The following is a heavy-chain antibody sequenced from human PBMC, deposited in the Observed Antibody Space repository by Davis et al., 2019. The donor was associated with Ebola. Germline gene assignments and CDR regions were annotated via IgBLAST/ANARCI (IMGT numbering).Heavy chain of an antibody. J-gene: IGHJ6*02. V-gene: IGHV3-11*04. Sequence: GESLKISCAASGFTFSDYYMSWIRQAPGKGLEWVSYISSSGSTIYYADSVKGRFTISRDNSKNTLYLQMNSLRAEDTAVYYCARDRGMNLDVWGQGTAVTVSS. D-gene: IGHD3-16*01. CDR2: ISSSGSTI. CDR1: GFTFSDYY. CDR3: ARDRGMNLDV.